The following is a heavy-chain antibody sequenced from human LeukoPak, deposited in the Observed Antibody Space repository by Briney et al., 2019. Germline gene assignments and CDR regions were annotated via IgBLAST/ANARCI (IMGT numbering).Heavy chain of an antibody. CDR1: GFTFNNYA. V-gene: IGHV3-23*01. Sequence: GGSLRLSCAASGFTFNNYAMSWVRQAPGKGLEWVSAIGGSGSSSTYYADSVKGRFTISRDNPKNAQYLQMNSLRAEDTAVYYCAKAIAATGRWWIFDYWGQGTLVTVSS. D-gene: IGHD6-13*01. CDR2: IGGSGSSST. J-gene: IGHJ4*02. CDR3: AKAIAATGRWWIFDY.